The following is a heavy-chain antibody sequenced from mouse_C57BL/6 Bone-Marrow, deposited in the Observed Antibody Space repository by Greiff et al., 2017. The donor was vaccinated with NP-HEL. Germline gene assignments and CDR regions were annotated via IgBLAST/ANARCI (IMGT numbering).Heavy chain of an antibody. J-gene: IGHJ2*01. D-gene: IGHD2-1*01. CDR1: GFNIKDDY. CDR3: TTGSTDY. V-gene: IGHV14-4*01. Sequence: EVQLQDSGAELVRPGASVKLSCTASGFNIKDDYMHWVKQRPEQGLEWIGWIDPENGDTEYASKFQGKATITADTSSNTAYLQLSSLTSEDTAVYYCTTGSTDYWGQGTTLTVSS. CDR2: IDPENGDT.